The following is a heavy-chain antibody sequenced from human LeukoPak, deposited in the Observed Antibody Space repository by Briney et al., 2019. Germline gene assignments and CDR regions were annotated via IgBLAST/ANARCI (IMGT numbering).Heavy chain of an antibody. CDR3: AVQGAEEMATITNY. J-gene: IGHJ4*02. CDR1: GGSFSGYY. CDR2: INHSGST. Sequence: KPSETLSLTCAVYGGSFSGYYWSWIRQPPGKGLEWSGEINHSGSTNYNPSLKSRVTISVDTSKNQFSLKLSSVTAADTAVYYCAVQGAEEMATITNYWGQGTLVTVSS. V-gene: IGHV4-34*01. D-gene: IGHD5-24*01.